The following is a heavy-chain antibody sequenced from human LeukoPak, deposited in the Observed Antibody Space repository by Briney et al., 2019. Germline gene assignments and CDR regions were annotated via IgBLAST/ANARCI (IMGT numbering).Heavy chain of an antibody. CDR2: INPYSGGT. J-gene: IGHJ6*02. CDR1: GYTFTHYF. V-gene: IGHV1-2*02. D-gene: IGHD6-19*01. Sequence: ASVNVSFKSYGYTFTHYFLHGVRLAPGQGLEWMGWINPYSGGTNYAQKFQGRVTVTRDTSFSTVYVELSSLRSDDTAVYYCARGGTVAGVADGMGVWGQGNTVAVSS. CDR3: ARGGTVAGVADGMGV.